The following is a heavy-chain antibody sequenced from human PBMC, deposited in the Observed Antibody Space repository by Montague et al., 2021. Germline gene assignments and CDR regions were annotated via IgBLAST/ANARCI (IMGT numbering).Heavy chain of an antibody. J-gene: IGHJ2*01. CDR1: GFTFRNSA. Sequence: SLSLSWAASGFTFRNSAMHWVRQAPGKGLEWVAATSNDGTFKYYVDSVKGRFTISRDNSMNTLYLQMNSLRPEDTAVYYCAKPIVPTGTWFFDLWGRGILVTVSS. CDR3: AKPIVPTGTWFFDL. V-gene: IGHV3-30*18. D-gene: IGHD1-1*01. CDR2: TSNDGTFK.